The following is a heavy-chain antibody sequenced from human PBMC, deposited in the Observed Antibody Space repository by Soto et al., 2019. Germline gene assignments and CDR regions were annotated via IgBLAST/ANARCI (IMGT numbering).Heavy chain of an antibody. CDR1: GFTFSSYA. Sequence: PGGSLRLSCAASGFTFSSYAMRWVRQAPGKGLEWVSAISGSAGSTYYADSVKGRFTISRDNSKNTLYLQMNSLRAEHTAVYYCAKDGQEMATILRSYHVTDVSGQGHTVPVS. V-gene: IGHV3-23*01. D-gene: IGHD5-12*01. CDR2: ISGSAGST. CDR3: AKDGQEMATILRSYHVTDV. J-gene: IGHJ6*02.